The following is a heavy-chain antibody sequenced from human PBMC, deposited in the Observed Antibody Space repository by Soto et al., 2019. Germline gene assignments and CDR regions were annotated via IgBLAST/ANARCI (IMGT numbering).Heavy chain of an antibody. CDR1: GFTFSSYA. Sequence: GGSLRLSCAASGFTFSSYAMHWVRQAPGKGLEWVAVISYDGSNKYYADSVKGRFTISRDNSKNTLYLQMNSLRAEDTAVYYCARDLDGRDFWSGYYSRRLGMDVWGQGTTVTVSS. V-gene: IGHV3-30-3*01. CDR2: ISYDGSNK. J-gene: IGHJ6*02. D-gene: IGHD3-3*01. CDR3: ARDLDGRDFWSGYYSRRLGMDV.